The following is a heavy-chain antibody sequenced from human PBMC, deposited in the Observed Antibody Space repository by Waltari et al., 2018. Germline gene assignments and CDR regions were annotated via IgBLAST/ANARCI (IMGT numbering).Heavy chain of an antibody. CDR3: ARVSAAVAGTGLYGMDV. CDR2: RSYDGSNK. CDR1: GFPFSSYA. V-gene: IGHV3-30-3*01. Sequence: QVQLVESGGGVVQPGRSLRLSCAASGFPFSSYASLWVRQAPARGLEWVAGRSYDGSNKYYADSVKGRFTISRDNSKNTLYLQMNSLRAEDTAVYYCARVSAAVAGTGLYGMDVWGQGTTVTVSS. D-gene: IGHD6-19*01. J-gene: IGHJ6*02.